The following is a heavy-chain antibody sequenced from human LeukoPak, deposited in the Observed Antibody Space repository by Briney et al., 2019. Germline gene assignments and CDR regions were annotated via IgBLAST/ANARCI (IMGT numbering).Heavy chain of an antibody. CDR2: ISSSSSYI. Sequence: GGSLRLSCAASGFTFSRYSMNWVRQAPGKGLEWVSSISSSSSYIYYADSVKGRFTISRDNAKNSLFLQMNSLRAEDTAVHYCARGAYGGNFFPGYWGQGTLVPVSS. CDR3: ARGAYGGNFFPGY. D-gene: IGHD4-17*01. CDR1: GFTFSRYS. V-gene: IGHV3-21*01. J-gene: IGHJ4*02.